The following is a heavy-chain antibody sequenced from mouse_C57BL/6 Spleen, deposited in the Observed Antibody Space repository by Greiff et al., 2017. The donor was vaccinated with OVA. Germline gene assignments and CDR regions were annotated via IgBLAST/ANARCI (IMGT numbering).Heavy chain of an antibody. CDR2: IYPGDGDT. J-gene: IGHJ3*01. CDR3: ARPGDEGFAY. D-gene: IGHD4-1*01. Sequence: QVQLKESGAELVKPGASVKISCKASGYAFSSYWMNWVKQRPGKGLEWIGQIYPGDGDTNYNGKFKGKATLTADKSSSTAYMQLSSLTSEDSAVYFCARPGDEGFAYWGQGTLVTVSA. V-gene: IGHV1-80*01. CDR1: GYAFSSYW.